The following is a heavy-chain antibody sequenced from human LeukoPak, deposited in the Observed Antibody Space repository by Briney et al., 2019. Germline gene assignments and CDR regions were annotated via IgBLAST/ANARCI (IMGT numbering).Heavy chain of an antibody. CDR1: GDSVSSKIAA. Sequence: SQTLSLTCVISGDSVSSKIAAWDWIRQSPSRGLEWLGQTYYRAKWYNDSAVSVRITINTDTSKNQFSLPLNSVTPEDTAVYYAASSGRLVIVVVLACTLRWGVYYFDYWGQGTLVTVSS. D-gene: IGHD2-15*01. CDR2: TYYRAKWYN. CDR3: ASSGRLVIVVVLACTLRWGVYYFDY. V-gene: IGHV6-1*01. J-gene: IGHJ4*02.